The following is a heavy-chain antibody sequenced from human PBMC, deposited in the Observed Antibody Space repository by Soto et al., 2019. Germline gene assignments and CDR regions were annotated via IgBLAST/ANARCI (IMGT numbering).Heavy chain of an antibody. CDR1: GGSITDYS. J-gene: IGHJ5*02. CDR3: ARDQGVVVTADNWFDP. V-gene: IGHV4-4*07. CDR2: SFSSGST. D-gene: IGHD2-21*02. Sequence: SETLSLICTVSGGSITDYSWVWIRQPAGKGLGWIGRSFSSGSTNYNPSLKGRITMSLDTSKNQFSLKLNSATATDTAVYFCARDQGVVVTADNWFDPWGQGILVTVSS.